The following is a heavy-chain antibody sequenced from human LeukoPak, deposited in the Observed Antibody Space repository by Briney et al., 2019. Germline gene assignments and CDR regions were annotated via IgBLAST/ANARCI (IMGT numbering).Heavy chain of an antibody. CDR2: IHENDGRT. V-gene: IGHV3-23*01. D-gene: IGHD3-10*01. J-gene: IGHJ4*02. CDR3: AKPVYVSGSPDY. Sequence: GGSLRLSCAASGFTFSSYAMSWVRQAPGKGLEWVSGIHENDGRTYYADSVKGRFSISRDNSKNMLYLQMNSLRAEDTAVYYCAKPVYVSGSPDYWGQGTLVTVST. CDR1: GFTFSSYA.